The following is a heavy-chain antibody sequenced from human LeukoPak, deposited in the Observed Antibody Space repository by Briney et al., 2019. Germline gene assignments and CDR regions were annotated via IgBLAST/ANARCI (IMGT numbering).Heavy chain of an antibody. V-gene: IGHV3-23*01. CDR1: GFTFSSYA. CDR2: ISGSGGST. J-gene: IGHJ4*02. CDR3: AKGDYDILTGYYTGEVGLDY. D-gene: IGHD3-9*01. Sequence: GSLRLSCAASGFTFSSYAMSWVRQAPGKGLEWVSAISGSGGSTYYADSVKGRFTISRDNSKNTLYLQMNSLRAEDTAVYYCAKGDYDILTGYYTGEVGLDYWGQGTLVTVST.